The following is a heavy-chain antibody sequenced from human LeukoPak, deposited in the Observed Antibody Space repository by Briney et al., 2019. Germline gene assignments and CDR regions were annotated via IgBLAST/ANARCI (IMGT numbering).Heavy chain of an antibody. D-gene: IGHD1-26*01. CDR3: ARALWELPYYYYMDV. V-gene: IGHV1-18*01. CDR1: GYTFTSYG. CDR2: ISAYNGNT. Sequence: ASVKVSCKASGYTFTSYGISWVRQAPGQGLEWMGWISAYNGNTNYAQKLQGRVTMTTDTSTSTAYMELRSLRSDDTAVYYCARALWELPYYYYMDVWGKGTTVTVSS. J-gene: IGHJ6*03.